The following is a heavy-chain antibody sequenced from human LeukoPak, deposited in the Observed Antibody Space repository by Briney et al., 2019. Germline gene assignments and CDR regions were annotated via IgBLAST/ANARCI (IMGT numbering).Heavy chain of an antibody. CDR2: IYYSGST. J-gene: IGHJ5*02. CDR1: GGSISSSSYY. Sequence: SETLSLTCTVSGGSISSSSYYWGWIRQPPGKGLEWIGSIYYSGSTYYNPSLKSRVTISVDTSKNQFSLKLSSVTAADTAVYYCARFFGGNPGWFDPWGQGTLVTVSS. D-gene: IGHD4-23*01. CDR3: ARFFGGNPGWFDP. V-gene: IGHV4-39*01.